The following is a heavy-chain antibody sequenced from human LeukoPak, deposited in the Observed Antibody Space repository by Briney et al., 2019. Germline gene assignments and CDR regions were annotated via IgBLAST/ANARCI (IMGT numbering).Heavy chain of an antibody. CDR2: ISYDGSNK. D-gene: IGHD3-3*01. V-gene: IGHV3-30-3*01. J-gene: IGHJ4*02. CDR3: ARDPRYFGVVIGIDY. Sequence: GGSLRLSCAASGFTFSSYAMHWVRQAPGKGLEWVAVISYDGSNKYYADSVKGRFTISRDNSKNTLYLQMNSLGAEDTAVYYCARDPRYFGVVIGIDYWGQGTLVTVSS. CDR1: GFTFSSYA.